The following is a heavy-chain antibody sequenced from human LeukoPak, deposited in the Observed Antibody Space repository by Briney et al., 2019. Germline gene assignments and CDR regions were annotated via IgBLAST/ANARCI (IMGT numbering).Heavy chain of an antibody. CDR1: EITINNYA. D-gene: IGHD4-23*01. Sequence: GGSLRLSCEASEITINNYAMAWVRQAPGKGLQWVSAIRDSGDRTYYADSVKGRFTISRDNSKNSLYLQMNSLRADDTAVYYCAKSLITPSWYFDLWGRGTLVTVSS. CDR2: IRDSGDRT. V-gene: IGHV3-23*01. CDR3: AKSLITPSWYFDL. J-gene: IGHJ2*01.